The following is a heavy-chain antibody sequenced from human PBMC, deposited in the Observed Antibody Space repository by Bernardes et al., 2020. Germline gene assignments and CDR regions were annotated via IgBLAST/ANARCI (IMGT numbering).Heavy chain of an antibody. Sequence: GSLRLSCAASGFTFSSYVMHWVRQAPGKGLEWVAVISYDGSNKYYADSVKGRFTISRDNSKNTLYLQMNSLRAEDTAVYYCAKDRYDILTGPPDYWGQGTLVTVSS. J-gene: IGHJ4*02. CDR3: AKDRYDILTGPPDY. D-gene: IGHD3-9*01. CDR2: ISYDGSNK. CDR1: GFTFSSYV. V-gene: IGHV3-30*18.